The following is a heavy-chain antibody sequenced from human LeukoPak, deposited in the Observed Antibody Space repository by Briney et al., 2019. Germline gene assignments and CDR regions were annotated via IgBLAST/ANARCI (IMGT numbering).Heavy chain of an antibody. CDR2: IKPDGSEK. CDR3: ARFGVPYGVDV. CDR1: GFTFSTYW. V-gene: IGHV3-7*04. D-gene: IGHD3-16*01. J-gene: IGHJ6*02. Sequence: GGSLRLSCAASGFTFSTYWMSWVRQAPGKGLEWVANIKPDGSEKDYVDSLKGRFTISRDNAKNSLYLQVNSLRAEDTSVYYCARFGVPYGVDVWGQGTTVTVSS.